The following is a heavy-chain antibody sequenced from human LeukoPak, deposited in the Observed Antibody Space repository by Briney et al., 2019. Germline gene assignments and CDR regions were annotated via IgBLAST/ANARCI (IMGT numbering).Heavy chain of an antibody. CDR1: GGSISSSNW. D-gene: IGHD5-18*01. V-gene: IGHV4-4*02. CDR3: ARHFGYSYGFNV. J-gene: IGHJ6*04. Sequence: SETLSLTCAVSGGSISSSNWWSWVRQPPGKGLEWIGEIYHSGSTNYNPSLKSRVTISVDTSKNQFSLKLSSVTAADTAVYYCARHFGYSYGFNVWGKGTTVTISS. CDR2: IYHSGST.